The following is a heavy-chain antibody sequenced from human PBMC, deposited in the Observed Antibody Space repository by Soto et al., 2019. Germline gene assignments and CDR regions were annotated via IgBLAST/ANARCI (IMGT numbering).Heavy chain of an antibody. Sequence: SETLSLTCTVSGGSVSSGSYYWSWIRQPLGKGLEWIGYIYYSGSTNYNPSLKSRVTISVDTSKNQFSLKLSSVTAADTAVYYCARERIDYYYYGMDVWGQGTTVTVSS. V-gene: IGHV4-61*01. CDR2: IYYSGST. D-gene: IGHD3-16*02. CDR1: GGSVSSGSYY. CDR3: ARERIDYYYYGMDV. J-gene: IGHJ6*02.